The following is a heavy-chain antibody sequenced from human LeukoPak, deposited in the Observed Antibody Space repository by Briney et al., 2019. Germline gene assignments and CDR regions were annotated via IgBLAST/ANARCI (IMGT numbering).Heavy chain of an antibody. CDR3: AREEGYCSSTSCLNYAFDI. V-gene: IGHV4-30-4*01. D-gene: IGHD2-2*01. Sequence: SETLSLTCTVSGGSISSGDYYWSWIRQPPGKGLEWIGYIYYSGSTYYNPSLKSRVTISVDTSKNQFSLKLSSVTAADTAVYYCAREEGYCSSTSCLNYAFDIWGQGTMVTVSS. CDR2: IYYSGST. CDR1: GGSISSGDYY. J-gene: IGHJ3*02.